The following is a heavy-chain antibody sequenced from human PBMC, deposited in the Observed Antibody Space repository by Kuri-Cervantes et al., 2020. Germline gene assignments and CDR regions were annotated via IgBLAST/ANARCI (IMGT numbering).Heavy chain of an antibody. D-gene: IGHD3-22*01. CDR2: ISPNSGGT. CDR1: GFTFTHNY. J-gene: IGHJ5*02. V-gene: IGHV1-2*02. Sequence: ASVKVSCKASGFTFTHNYIHWVRQAPGQGLEWMGWISPNSGGTHYAQSFQGRVSMSTDTSINTAYMELSSLRSDDTAFYFCARDVGDYYASRGSRFDPWGQGTLVTVSS. CDR3: ARDVGDYYASRGSRFDP.